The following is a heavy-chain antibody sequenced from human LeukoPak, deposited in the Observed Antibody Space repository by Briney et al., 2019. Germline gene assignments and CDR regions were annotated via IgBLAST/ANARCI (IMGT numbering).Heavy chain of an antibody. CDR1: GFTFSSYW. Sequence: GGSLRLSCAASGFTFSSYWMNWARQAPGKGLEWVASINHNGNVNYYVDSVKGRFTISRDNSKNTLYLQMNSLRAEDTAVYYCAFMADSSGPRYYGMDVWGQGTTVTVSS. J-gene: IGHJ6*02. CDR3: AFMADSSGPRYYGMDV. CDR2: INHNGNVN. V-gene: IGHV3-7*01. D-gene: IGHD3-22*01.